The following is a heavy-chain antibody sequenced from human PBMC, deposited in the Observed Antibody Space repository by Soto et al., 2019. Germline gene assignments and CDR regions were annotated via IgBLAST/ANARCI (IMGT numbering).Heavy chain of an antibody. Sequence: PVESLKISCKGSGYIFTSYWICWFLQMPVKVLEWMGIIYPGDSDTRYSPSFQGQVTISADKSISTAYLQWSSLKASDTAMYYCARLSSAKNYYYYYGMDVWGQGTTVTVSS. J-gene: IGHJ6*02. CDR3: ARLSSAKNYYYYYGMDV. V-gene: IGHV5-51*01. CDR2: IYPGDSDT. CDR1: GYIFTSYW. D-gene: IGHD5-18*01.